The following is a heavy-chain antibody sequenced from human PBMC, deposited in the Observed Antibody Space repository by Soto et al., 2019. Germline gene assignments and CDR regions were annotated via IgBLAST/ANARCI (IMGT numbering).Heavy chain of an antibody. J-gene: IGHJ5*02. Sequence: SETLSLTCTVSGGSISSGDYYWSWIRQPPGKGLEWIGYIYYSGSTYYNPSLNSRVTISVDTSKNQFSLRLSSVTAADTAVYYCARERLGSWFDPWGQGTLVTVSS. V-gene: IGHV4-30-4*01. D-gene: IGHD7-27*01. CDR1: GGSISSGDYY. CDR2: IYYSGST. CDR3: ARERLGSWFDP.